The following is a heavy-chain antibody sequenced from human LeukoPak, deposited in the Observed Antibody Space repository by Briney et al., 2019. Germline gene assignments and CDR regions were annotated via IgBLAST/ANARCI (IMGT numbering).Heavy chain of an antibody. CDR2: ISAYNGNT. D-gene: IGHD6-13*01. CDR1: GYTFTSYG. J-gene: IGHJ6*03. CDR3: ARVHPYSSSSNPMYYYYYYYMDV. V-gene: IGHV1-18*01. Sequence: GASVKVSCKASGYTFTSYGISWVRQAPGQGLEWMGWISAYNGNTNYAQKLQGRVTMTRDTSISTAYMELSRLRSDDAAVYYCARVHPYSSSSNPMYYYYYYYMDVWGKGTTVTVSS.